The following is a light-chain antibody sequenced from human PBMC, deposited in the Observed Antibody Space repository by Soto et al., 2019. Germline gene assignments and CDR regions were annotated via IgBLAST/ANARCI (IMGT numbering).Light chain of an antibody. CDR2: EVS. Sequence: QSVLTQPASVSGSPGQTITISCTGTSSDVGGYNYVSWYQQHPGKAPKLMIYEVSTRPSGVSNRFSGSKSGNTASLTISGLQAEDEADYYCRSYTSSRTLVFGGGTKVTVL. J-gene: IGLJ2*01. CDR3: RSYTSSRTLV. V-gene: IGLV2-14*01. CDR1: SSDVGGYNY.